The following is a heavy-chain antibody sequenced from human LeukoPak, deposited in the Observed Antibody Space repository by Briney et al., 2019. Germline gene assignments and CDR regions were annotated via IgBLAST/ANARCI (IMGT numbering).Heavy chain of an antibody. CDR3: ASGRVVVVVPAARLGFYY. J-gene: IGHJ4*02. V-gene: IGHV4-34*01. CDR2: INHSGST. Sequence: SETLSLTCAVYGGSFSNYYWSWIRQPPGKGLEWIGEINHSGSTNYNPSLKSRVTISVDTSKNQFSLKLSSVTAADTAVYYCASGRVVVVVPAARLGFYYWGQGTLVTVSS. D-gene: IGHD2-2*01. CDR1: GGSFSNYY.